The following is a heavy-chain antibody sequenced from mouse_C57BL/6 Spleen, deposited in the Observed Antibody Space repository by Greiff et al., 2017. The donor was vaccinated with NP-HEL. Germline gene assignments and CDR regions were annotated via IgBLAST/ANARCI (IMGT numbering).Heavy chain of an antibody. D-gene: IGHD2-4*01. V-gene: IGHV1-82*01. CDR1: GYAFSSSW. Sequence: VQLQQSGPELVKPGASVKISCKASGYAFSSSWMNWVKQRPGKGLEWIGRIYPGDGDTNYNGTFKGKATLTADKSSSTAYMQLSSLTSEDSAVYFCARTYDYDESFAYWGQGTLVTVSA. CDR2: IYPGDGDT. J-gene: IGHJ3*01. CDR3: ARTYDYDESFAY.